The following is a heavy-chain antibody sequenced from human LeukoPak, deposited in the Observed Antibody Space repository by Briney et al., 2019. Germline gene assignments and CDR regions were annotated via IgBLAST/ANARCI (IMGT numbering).Heavy chain of an antibody. D-gene: IGHD3-22*01. V-gene: IGHV1-69*13. Sequence: SVKVSCKASGGTFSSYAISWVRQAPGQGLEWMGGIIPIFGTANYAQKFQGRVTITADESTSTAYMELSSLRSEDTAVYYCARVADSITMIYGYWGQGTLVTVSS. CDR1: GGTFSSYA. CDR3: ARVADSITMIYGY. CDR2: IIPIFGTA. J-gene: IGHJ4*02.